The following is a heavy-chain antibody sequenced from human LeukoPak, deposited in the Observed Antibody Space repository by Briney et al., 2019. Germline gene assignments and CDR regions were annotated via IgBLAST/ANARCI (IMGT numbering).Heavy chain of an antibody. V-gene: IGHV1-18*01. Sequence: ASVKVSCKASGYTFSTYGISWVRQAPGQGLEWMGWISGYNGNTNYAPDLQGRVTVTTDTSTSTAYVEVRNLRSDDTAVYYCARDERSAAAGSRGYFDYWGQGTLVTVSS. CDR2: ISGYNGNT. J-gene: IGHJ4*02. D-gene: IGHD6-13*01. CDR1: GYTFSTYG. CDR3: ARDERSAAAGSRGYFDY.